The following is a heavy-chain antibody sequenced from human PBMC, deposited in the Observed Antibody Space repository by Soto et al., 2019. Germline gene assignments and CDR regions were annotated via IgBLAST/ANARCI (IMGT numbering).Heavy chain of an antibody. J-gene: IGHJ3*02. V-gene: IGHV4-39*01. CDR3: ASSSGYYDSSGTGLLDI. Sequence: PSETLSLTCTVSGGSISSSSYYWGWIRQPPGKGLEWIGSIYYSGSTYYNPSLKSRVTISVDTSKNQFSLKLRSVTAADTAVYYCASSSGYYDSSGTGLLDIWGQGTMVTVS. CDR1: GGSISSSSYY. CDR2: IYYSGST. D-gene: IGHD3-22*01.